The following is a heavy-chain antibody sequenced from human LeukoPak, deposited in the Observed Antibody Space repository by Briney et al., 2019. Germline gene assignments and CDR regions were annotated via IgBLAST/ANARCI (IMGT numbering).Heavy chain of an antibody. D-gene: IGHD3-3*01. V-gene: IGHV3-48*04. CDR1: GFTFSSYS. J-gene: IGHJ4*02. CDR2: ISSSSSTI. Sequence: QPGGSLRLSCAASGFTFSSYSMNWVRQAPGKGLEWVSYISSSSSTIYYADSVKGRFTISRDNAKNSLYLQMNSLRAEDTAVYYCARERFFGVVTLMRHPLDYWGQGTLVTVSS. CDR3: ARERFFGVVTLMRHPLDY.